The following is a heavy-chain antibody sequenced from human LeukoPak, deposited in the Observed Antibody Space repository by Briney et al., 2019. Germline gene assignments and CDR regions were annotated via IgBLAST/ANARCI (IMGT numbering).Heavy chain of an antibody. CDR1: GLTFSNAW. V-gene: IGHV3-15*06. Sequence: GGSLRLSCAVSGLTFSNAWMSWVRQAPGKGLEWVGRIKSKIDGGTTNYAAPVQGRFTISRDDSKNTLYLQMNSLRAEDTAEYYCARSTVGTSCCTAVDYWGQGTLVTVSS. CDR3: ARSTVGTSCCTAVDY. D-gene: IGHD1-26*01. J-gene: IGHJ4*02. CDR2: IKSKIDGGTT.